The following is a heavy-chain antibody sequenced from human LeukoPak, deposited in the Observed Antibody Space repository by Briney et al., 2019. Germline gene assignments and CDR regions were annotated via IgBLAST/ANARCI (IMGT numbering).Heavy chain of an antibody. CDR2: LSGSGGST. V-gene: IGHV3-23*01. Sequence: GGSLRLSCAASGFTFSSYAMSWVRQAPGKGLEWVSALSGSGGSTYYADSVKGRFTISRDNSKNTLYLQMNSLRAEDTAVYYCAKCQYQLRFTGYYYYMDVCGKGTTVTVSS. D-gene: IGHD2-2*01. CDR1: GFTFSSYA. J-gene: IGHJ6*03. CDR3: AKCQYQLRFTGYYYYMDV.